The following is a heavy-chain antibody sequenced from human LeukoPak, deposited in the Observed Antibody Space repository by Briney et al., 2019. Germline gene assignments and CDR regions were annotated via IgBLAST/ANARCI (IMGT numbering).Heavy chain of an antibody. Sequence: ASVKVSCKASGYTFTSYGIRWVRPAPGQGLEWMGWISAYNGNTNYAQKLQGRVTMTTDTSTSTAYMELRSLRSDDTAVYYCARATKIYDSSGFEGTDYWGQGTLVTVSS. CDR3: ARATKIYDSSGFEGTDY. J-gene: IGHJ4*02. D-gene: IGHD3-22*01. CDR2: ISAYNGNT. V-gene: IGHV1-18*01. CDR1: GYTFTSYG.